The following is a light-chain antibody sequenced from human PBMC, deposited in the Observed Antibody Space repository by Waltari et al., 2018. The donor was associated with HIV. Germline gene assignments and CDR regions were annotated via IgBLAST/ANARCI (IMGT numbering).Light chain of an antibody. V-gene: IGLV2-8*01. CDR1: SSDVGGYNY. CDR3: ISYAGTSAPV. CDR2: DVT. Sequence: QSALTQPASASGSPGQSVTISCTGTSSDVGGYNYVSWYQQHPGKAPKLIIYDVTKRPSGVPNRFSGSKSGNTASLTVSGLQAEDEADYYCISYAGTSAPVFGGGTKLTVL. J-gene: IGLJ2*01.